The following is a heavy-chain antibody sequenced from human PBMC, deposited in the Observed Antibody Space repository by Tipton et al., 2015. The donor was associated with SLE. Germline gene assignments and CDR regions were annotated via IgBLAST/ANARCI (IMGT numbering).Heavy chain of an antibody. CDR3: ARNYYDTSGLDY. CDR1: GGSISSGSYY. J-gene: IGHJ4*02. CDR2: IYYSGST. D-gene: IGHD3-22*01. V-gene: IGHV4-61*10. Sequence: TLSLTCSVSGGSISSGSYYWSWIRQPAGKGLEWIGRIYYSGSTNYNPSLKSRVTISVDTSKNQFSLKLSSVTAADTAVYYCARNYYDTSGLDYWGQGTLVTVSS.